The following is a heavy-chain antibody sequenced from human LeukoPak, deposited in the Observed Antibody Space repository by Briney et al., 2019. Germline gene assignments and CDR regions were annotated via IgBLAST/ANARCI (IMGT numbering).Heavy chain of an antibody. D-gene: IGHD3-22*01. V-gene: IGHV3-23*01. CDR3: AKYPPFGYYYDSSGYTNFDY. CDR2: ISGSGGST. J-gene: IGHJ4*02. Sequence: GGSLRLSCAASGFTFSSYGMSWVRQAPGKGLEWVSAISGSGGSTYYADSVKGRFTISRDNSRNTLYLQMNSLRAEDTAVYYCAKYPPFGYYYDSSGYTNFDYWGQGTLVTVSS. CDR1: GFTFSSYG.